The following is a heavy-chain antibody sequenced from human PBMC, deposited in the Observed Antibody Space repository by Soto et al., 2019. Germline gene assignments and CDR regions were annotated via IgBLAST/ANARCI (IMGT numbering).Heavy chain of an antibody. D-gene: IGHD3-22*01. Sequence: RASVKVSCKASGGTFSSYAISWVRQAPGQGLEWMGGIIPIFGTANYAQKFQGRVTITADESTSTAYMELSSLRSEDTAVYYCARDTHYYDSSGHNWFDPWGQGTLVTVS. CDR3: ARDTHYYDSSGHNWFDP. J-gene: IGHJ5*02. CDR1: GGTFSSYA. V-gene: IGHV1-69*13. CDR2: IIPIFGTA.